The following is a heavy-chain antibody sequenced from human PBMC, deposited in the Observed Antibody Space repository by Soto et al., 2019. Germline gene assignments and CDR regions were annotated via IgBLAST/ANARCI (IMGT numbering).Heavy chain of an antibody. D-gene: IGHD4-17*01. Sequence: SETLSLTCTVSGGSISSGGYYWSWIRQHPGKGLEWIGYIYYSGSTYYNPSLKSRVTISVDTSKNQLSLKLSSVTAADTAVYYCARGMGNGYGDPDAFDIWGQGTMVTVSS. CDR1: GGSISSGGYY. J-gene: IGHJ3*02. CDR2: IYYSGST. CDR3: ARGMGNGYGDPDAFDI. V-gene: IGHV4-31*03.